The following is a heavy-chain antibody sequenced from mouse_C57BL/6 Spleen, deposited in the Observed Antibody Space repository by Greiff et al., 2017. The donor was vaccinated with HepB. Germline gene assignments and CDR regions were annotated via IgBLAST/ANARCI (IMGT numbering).Heavy chain of an antibody. CDR2: ISYSGST. Sequence: EVMLVESGPGMVKPSQSLSLTCTVTGYSITSGYDWHWIRHFPGNKLEWMGYISYSGSTNYNPSLKSRISITHDTSKNHFFLKLNSVTTEDTATYYCARGALDVAFAYWGQGTLVTVSA. CDR3: ARGALDVAFAY. CDR1: GYSITSGYD. J-gene: IGHJ3*01. V-gene: IGHV3-1*01.